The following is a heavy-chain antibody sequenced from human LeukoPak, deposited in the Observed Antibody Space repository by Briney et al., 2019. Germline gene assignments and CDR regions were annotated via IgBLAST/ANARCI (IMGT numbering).Heavy chain of an antibody. D-gene: IGHD1-26*01. CDR1: GYTFTSYY. CDR3: ARASREGAFDY. Sequence: ASVKVSCKASGYTFTSYYMHWVRQATGQGLEWMGIINPSGGSTSYAQKFQGRVTMTRDTSTSTVYMELSSLRSEDTAVYYCARASREGAFDYWGQGTLVTVSS. J-gene: IGHJ4*02. V-gene: IGHV1-46*01. CDR2: INPSGGST.